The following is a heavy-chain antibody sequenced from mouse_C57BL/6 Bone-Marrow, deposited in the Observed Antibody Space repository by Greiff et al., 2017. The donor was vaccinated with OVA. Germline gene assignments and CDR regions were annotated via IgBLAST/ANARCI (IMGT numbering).Heavy chain of an antibody. CDR1: GYTFTDYE. V-gene: IGHV1-15*01. J-gene: IGHJ2*01. CDR3: TRWGLYYFDY. CDR2: IDPATGGT. Sequence: VKLQESGAELVRPGASVTLSCKASGYTFTDYEMHWVKQTPVHGLEWIGAIDPATGGTAYNQKFKGKATLTADKSSRTAYMELRSLTSEDSAVYYCTRWGLYYFDYWGQGTTLTVSS.